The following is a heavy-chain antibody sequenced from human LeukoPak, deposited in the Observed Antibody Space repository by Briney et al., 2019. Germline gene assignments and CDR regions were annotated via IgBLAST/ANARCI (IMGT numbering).Heavy chain of an antibody. CDR3: AKDYRAAGHFDY. CDR2: ISWNSGSI. CDR1: GFTFDDYA. J-gene: IGHJ4*02. V-gene: IGHV3-9*01. D-gene: IGHD6-13*01. Sequence: GGSLRLSCAASGFTFDDYAMHWVRQAPGKGLEWVSGISWNSGSIGYADSVKDRFTISRDNAKNSLYLQMNSLRTEDTALYYCAKDYRAAGHFDYWGQGTLVTVSS.